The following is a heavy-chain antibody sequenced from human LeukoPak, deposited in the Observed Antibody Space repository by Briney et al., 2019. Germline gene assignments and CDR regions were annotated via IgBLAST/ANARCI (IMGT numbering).Heavy chain of an antibody. J-gene: IGHJ6*02. CDR1: GYTFTSYG. CDR3: ARVPSSGYYYYYYGMDV. V-gene: IGHV1-18*01. CDR2: ISAYNGNT. Sequence: ASVKVSCKASGYTFTSYGISWVRQAPGQGLEWMGWISAYNGNTNYAQKLQGRVTMTTDTSTSTAYMELRSLRSDGTAVYYCARVPSSGYYYYYYGMDVWGQGTTVTVSS. D-gene: IGHD3-22*01.